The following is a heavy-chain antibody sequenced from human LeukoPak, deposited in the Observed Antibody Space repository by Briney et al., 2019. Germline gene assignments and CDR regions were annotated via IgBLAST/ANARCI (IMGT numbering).Heavy chain of an antibody. J-gene: IGHJ4*02. V-gene: IGHV4-39*01. CDR3: ARRLRHFDS. CDR2: IFYSGDT. CDR1: GGSIRTRSYY. Sequence: SETLSLTCVVSGGSIRTRSYYWGWVRQPPGKGLEWIGSIFYSGDTYYNSSLKSRVTIFAGTSKNQFSLTLRSVTAADTAMYFCARRLRHFDSWGQGTLVTVSS. D-gene: IGHD3-16*01.